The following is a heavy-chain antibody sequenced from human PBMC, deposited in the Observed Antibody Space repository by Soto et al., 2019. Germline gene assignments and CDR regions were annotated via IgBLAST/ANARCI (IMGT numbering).Heavy chain of an antibody. CDR2: IYYSGST. V-gene: IGHV4-30-4*01. CDR3: ARVPHYYDNSGYYHGFDY. J-gene: IGHJ4*02. Sequence: PSETLSLTCTVSGGSISSGDYYWSWIRQPPGKGLEWIGYIYYSGSTFYNPSLKSRVTISIDTSKNQFSLKLSSVTAADTAVYYCARVPHYYDNSGYYHGFDYWGQGTLVTVSS. D-gene: IGHD3-22*01. CDR1: GGSISSGDYY.